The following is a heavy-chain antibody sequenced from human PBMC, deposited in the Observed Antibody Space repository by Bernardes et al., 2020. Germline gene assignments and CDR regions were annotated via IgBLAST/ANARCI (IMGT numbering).Heavy chain of an antibody. J-gene: IGHJ4*02. CDR2: IYYSGST. Sequence: ATLSLTCTVSGGSISSYYWSWIRQPPGKGLEWIGYIYYSGSTNYNPSLKSRVTISVDTSKNQFSLKLSSVTAADTAVYYCAREEGYCSGGSCYSLGLNDYWGQGTLVTVSS. D-gene: IGHD2-15*01. V-gene: IGHV4-59*01. CDR1: GGSISSYY. CDR3: AREEGYCSGGSCYSLGLNDY.